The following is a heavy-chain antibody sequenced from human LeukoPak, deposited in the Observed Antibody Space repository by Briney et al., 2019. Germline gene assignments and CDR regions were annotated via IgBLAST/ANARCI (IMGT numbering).Heavy chain of an antibody. CDR2: TSSSGGTT. CDR1: GFTFSSYA. Sequence: GGSLRLSCAASGFTFSSYAMSWVRQAPGKGLEWVSGTSSSGGTTFYADSVKGRFTISRDNSKNTLYLQMNSLRAEDTAVYYCAKDYDSNLYYFDCWGQGTLVTVSS. CDR3: AKDYDSNLYYFDC. D-gene: IGHD3-3*01. J-gene: IGHJ4*02. V-gene: IGHV3-23*01.